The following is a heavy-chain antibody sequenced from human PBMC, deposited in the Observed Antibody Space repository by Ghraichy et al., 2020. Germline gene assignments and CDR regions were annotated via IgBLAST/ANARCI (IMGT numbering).Heavy chain of an antibody. J-gene: IGHJ4*02. CDR1: GGSISSSSYY. D-gene: IGHD4-17*01. CDR2: IYYSGST. V-gene: IGHV4-39*01. CDR3: ASGVTIDRFDY. Sequence: SETLSLTCTVSGGSISSSSYYWGWIRQPPGKGLEWIGSIYYSGSTYYNPSLKSRVTISVDTSKNQFSLKLSSVTAADTAVYYCASGVTIDRFDYWGQGTLVTVSS.